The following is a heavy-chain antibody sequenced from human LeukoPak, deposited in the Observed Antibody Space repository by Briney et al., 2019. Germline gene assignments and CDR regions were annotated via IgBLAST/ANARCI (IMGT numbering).Heavy chain of an antibody. J-gene: IGHJ4*02. CDR3: ARASQWLAFDY. V-gene: IGHV3-66*01. Sequence: PGGSLRLSCAASGFTFSSYSMNWVRQAPGKGLEWVSVIYNGGSTNYADSVKGRFTISRDNSKNTLDLQMNSLRAEDTAVYFCARASQWLAFDYWGQGTLVTVSS. D-gene: IGHD6-19*01. CDR1: GFTFSSYS. CDR2: IYNGGST.